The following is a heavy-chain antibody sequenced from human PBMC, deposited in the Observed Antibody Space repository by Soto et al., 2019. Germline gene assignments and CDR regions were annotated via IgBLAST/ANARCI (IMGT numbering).Heavy chain of an antibody. CDR2: IYYSGST. V-gene: IGHV4-61*08. CDR1: GGSISSGDYY. D-gene: IGHD6-13*01. Sequence: PSETLSLTCTVSGGSISSGDYYWSWIRQPPGKGLEWIGYIYYSGSTNYNPSLKSRVTISVDTSKNQFSLKLSSVTAADTAVYYCARSLGSWLEYYYYGMDVWGQGTTVTVSS. J-gene: IGHJ6*02. CDR3: ARSLGSWLEYYYYGMDV.